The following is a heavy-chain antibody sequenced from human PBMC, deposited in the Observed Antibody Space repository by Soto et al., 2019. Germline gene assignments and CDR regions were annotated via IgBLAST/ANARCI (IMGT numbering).Heavy chain of an antibody. Sequence: EVQLVESGGGLVQPGGSLRLSCAASGFTFSSYSMNWVRQAPGKGLEWVSYISSSSSTIYYADSVKGRFTISRDNAKNSLYLQMNSLRDEDTAVYYCARERGEWLRFFPAMSGDLTPGYFDHWGQGTLVTVSS. J-gene: IGHJ4*02. D-gene: IGHD5-12*01. CDR1: GFTFSSYS. CDR3: ARERGEWLRFFPAMSGDLTPGYFDH. CDR2: ISSSSSTI. V-gene: IGHV3-48*02.